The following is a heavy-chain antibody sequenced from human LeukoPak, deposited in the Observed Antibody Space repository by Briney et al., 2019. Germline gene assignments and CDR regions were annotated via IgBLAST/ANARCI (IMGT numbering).Heavy chain of an antibody. V-gene: IGHV1-2*02. Sequence: ASVKVSCKASGYTFTDYYVHWVRQAPGQGLEWMGWISPSSGGTNYAQKFQGRVTMTRDTSISTAYMELSSLRSADTAVYYCARGWGFGSIDYWGQGTLVTVSS. CDR1: GYTFTDYY. CDR2: ISPSSGGT. D-gene: IGHD7-27*01. CDR3: ARGWGFGSIDY. J-gene: IGHJ4*02.